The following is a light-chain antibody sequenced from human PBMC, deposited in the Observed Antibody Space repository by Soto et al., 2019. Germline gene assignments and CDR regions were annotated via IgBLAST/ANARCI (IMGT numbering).Light chain of an antibody. CDR3: QQYYTTPRT. V-gene: IGKV4-1*01. Sequence: DIVMTQSPDSLAVSLGERATINCKSSQSVLYSSNNKNYLTWYQQKPGQPPKLLISWASTPESGVPDRFSGSGSGTDFTLTISSLQAEDVAVYYCQQYYTTPRTFGQGTKVEIK. CDR1: QSVLYSSNNKNY. CDR2: WAS. J-gene: IGKJ1*01.